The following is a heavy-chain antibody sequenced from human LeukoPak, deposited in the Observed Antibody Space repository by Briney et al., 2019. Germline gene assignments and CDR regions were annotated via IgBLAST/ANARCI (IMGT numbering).Heavy chain of an antibody. CDR2: ITLRGST. CDR1: SASFSGYY. V-gene: IGHV4-34*01. CDR3: ARNRPITMVRGVRYYYGMDV. J-gene: IGHJ6*02. Sequence: PSQTPSLTCAVESASFSGYYWSWIRHPPGKGLEWIGAITLRGSTNYNPSLKSRVTISVDTSKNQFSLKLSSVTAADTAVYYCARNRPITMVRGVRYYYGMDVWGQGTTVTVSS. D-gene: IGHD3-10*01.